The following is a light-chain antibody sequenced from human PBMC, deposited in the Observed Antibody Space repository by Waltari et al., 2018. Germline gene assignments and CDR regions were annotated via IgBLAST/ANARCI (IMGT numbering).Light chain of an antibody. CDR3: QQTYSHFRT. CDR2: AAS. J-gene: IGKJ1*01. CDR1: QGISSY. Sequence: DIRMTQSPPSLPASVGDSVTITCRASQGISSYLNWYQQKPGQAPKLLIYAASSLQSGFPSRFSGSGFGTDFTLTINSLQPEDFAVYFCQQTYSHFRTFGQGTKVDVK. V-gene: IGKV1-39*01.